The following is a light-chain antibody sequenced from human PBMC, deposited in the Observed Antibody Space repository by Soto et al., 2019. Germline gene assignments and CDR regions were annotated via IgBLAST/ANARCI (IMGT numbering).Light chain of an antibody. Sequence: ELVWPQSQGTLSLPPVERLTLCFIAPQSVPHNNLAWFQQKPGQAPRLIIHAASNRAVGIPDRFSGGESGTAFTLTIRRVRSPDFAVYYCQKYNDWPPRKFGKGTTGAIK. CDR2: AAS. CDR3: QKYNDWPPRK. CDR1: QSVPHNN. J-gene: IGKJ1*01. V-gene: IGKV3D-15*01.